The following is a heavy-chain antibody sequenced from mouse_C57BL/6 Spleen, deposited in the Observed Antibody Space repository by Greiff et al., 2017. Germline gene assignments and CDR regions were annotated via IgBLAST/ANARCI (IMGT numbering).Heavy chain of an antibody. D-gene: IGHD1-1*01. CDR3: ARRDYYDSSFDY. Sequence: QVQLQQPGAELVKPGASVKMSCKASGYTFTSYWITWVKQRPGQGLEWIGDIYPGSGSTNYNEKFKSKATLTVDTSSSTAYMQLSSLTSEDSAVYYCARRDYYDSSFDYWGQGTTLTVSS. CDR2: IYPGSGST. V-gene: IGHV1-55*01. CDR1: GYTFTSYW. J-gene: IGHJ2*01.